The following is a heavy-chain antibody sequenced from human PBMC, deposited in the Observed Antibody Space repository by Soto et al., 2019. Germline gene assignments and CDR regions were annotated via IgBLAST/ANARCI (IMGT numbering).Heavy chain of an antibody. CDR1: GYTFTTYA. V-gene: IGHV1-3*05. CDR2: INAGNGNT. CDR3: AREQPPDFWSQGFDP. J-gene: IGHJ5*02. D-gene: IGHD3-3*01. Sequence: QVHLVQSGAEEKKPGASVKVSCKASGYTFTTYAMHWVRQAPRQRLEWMGWINAGNGNTEYSQTFQGRVSITRATTATTAYMELSSLRSEDTAVYYCAREQPPDFWSQGFDPWCQGTLVTGSS.